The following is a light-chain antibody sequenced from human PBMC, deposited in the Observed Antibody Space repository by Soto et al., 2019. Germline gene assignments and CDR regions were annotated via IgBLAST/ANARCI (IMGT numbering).Light chain of an antibody. J-gene: IGLJ3*02. CDR2: EVS. V-gene: IGLV2-8*01. Sequence: QPVLTQPPSASGSPGQSVTISCTGTSSDVGGYNYVSWYQQHPGKAPKLMIYEVSKRPSGVPDRFSGSKSGNMASLTVSGLQAEDEADYYCSSYAGSNRVFGGGTKVTVL. CDR3: SSYAGSNRV. CDR1: SSDVGGYNY.